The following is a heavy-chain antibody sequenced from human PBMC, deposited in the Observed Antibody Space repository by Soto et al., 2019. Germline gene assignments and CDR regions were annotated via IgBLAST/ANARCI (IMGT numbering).Heavy chain of an antibody. CDR3: VRGGSNYAS. Sequence: EVQLLESGGGLVQPGGSLRLSCVASGFSFGTYAMTWVRQVPGKGLEWVARIKPDESEKKYADSVKGRFSISRDNAKNSMYLQMDSLRGEDTAVYYCVRGGSNYASWGQGTLVTVSS. CDR2: IKPDESEK. CDR1: GFSFGTYA. V-gene: IGHV3-7*01. J-gene: IGHJ5*02. D-gene: IGHD4-4*01.